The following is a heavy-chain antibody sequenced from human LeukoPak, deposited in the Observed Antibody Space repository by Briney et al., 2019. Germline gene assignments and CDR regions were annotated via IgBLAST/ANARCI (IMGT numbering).Heavy chain of an antibody. D-gene: IGHD2-2*01. Sequence: PSETLSLTCTVSGGSISSSSYYWGWIRQPPGKGLEWIGSIYYSGSTYYNPSLKSRVTISVDTSKNQFSLKLSSVTAADTAVYYCARLVPLGGFGVDWGQGTMVTVSS. CDR3: ARLVPLGGFGVD. V-gene: IGHV4-39*01. CDR2: IYYSGST. CDR1: GGSISSSSYY. J-gene: IGHJ3*01.